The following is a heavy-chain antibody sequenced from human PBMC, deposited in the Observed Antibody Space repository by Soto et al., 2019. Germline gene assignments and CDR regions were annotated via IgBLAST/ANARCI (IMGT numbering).Heavy chain of an antibody. V-gene: IGHV4-39*01. Sequence: PSETLSLTCTVSGGSIRSSSYYWGWIRQPPGKGLEWIGSLYYSGSTYYNPSLKSRVTISVDTSKNQSSLNLSSVTAADTAVYYCARRDYYYYYMDVWGKGTTVTVS. CDR3: ARRDYYYYYMDV. CDR1: GGSIRSSSYY. J-gene: IGHJ6*03. CDR2: LYYSGST.